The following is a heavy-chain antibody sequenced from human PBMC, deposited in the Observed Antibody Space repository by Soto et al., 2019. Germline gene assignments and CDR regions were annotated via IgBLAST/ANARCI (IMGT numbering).Heavy chain of an antibody. D-gene: IGHD2-2*01. CDR3: LPSAWYQQDFDY. V-gene: IGHV3-73*01. Sequence: GGSLRLSCAASGFTFSGSAMHWVRQASGKGLEWVGRIRSKANSYATAYAASVKGRFTISRDDSKNTAYLQMNSLKTEDTAVYYCLPSAWYQQDFDYWGQGTLVTVSS. J-gene: IGHJ4*02. CDR2: IRSKANSYAT. CDR1: GFTFSGSA.